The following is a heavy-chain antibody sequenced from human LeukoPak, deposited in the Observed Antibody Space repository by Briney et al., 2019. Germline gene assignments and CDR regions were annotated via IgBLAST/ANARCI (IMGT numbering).Heavy chain of an antibody. Sequence: PGGSLGLSCPASGFTFSSYSMKWVRPAPGKGLEWVSSIGSSSSYIYYADSVKGRFTISRDNAKNSLYLQMNSLRAEDTAVYYCARRRSSGYLDYWGQGTLVTVSS. D-gene: IGHD3-22*01. J-gene: IGHJ4*02. CDR3: ARRRSSGYLDY. V-gene: IGHV3-21*01. CDR1: GFTFSSYS. CDR2: IGSSSSYI.